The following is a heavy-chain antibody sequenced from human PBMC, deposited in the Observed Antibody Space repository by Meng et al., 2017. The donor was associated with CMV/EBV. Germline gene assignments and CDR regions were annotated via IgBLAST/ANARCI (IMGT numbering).Heavy chain of an antibody. CDR2: INHSGST. D-gene: IGHD2-2*01. V-gene: IGHV4-34*01. CDR1: SCSGYY. CDR3: ARGVGYCSSTSCYPRFDP. J-gene: IGHJ5*02. Sequence: SCSGYYWSWIRQPPGKGLEWIGEINHSGSTNYNPSLKSRVTISVDTSKNQFSLKLSSVTAADTAVYYCARGVGYCSSTSCYPRFDPWGQGTLVTVSS.